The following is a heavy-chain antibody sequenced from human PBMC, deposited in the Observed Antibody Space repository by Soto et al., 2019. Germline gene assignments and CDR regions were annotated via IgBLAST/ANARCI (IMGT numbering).Heavy chain of an antibody. D-gene: IGHD3-22*01. CDR2: IKSKTDGGTT. V-gene: IGHV3-15*01. J-gene: IGHJ6*02. CDR1: GFTFSNAW. CDR3: TTSPYDSSGYYYYYGMDV. Sequence: ESGGGLVKPGGSLRLSCAASGFTFSNAWMSWVRQAPGKGLEWVGRIKSKTDGGTTDYAAPVKGRFTISRDDSKNTLYLQMNSLKTEDTAVYYCTTSPYDSSGYYYYYGMDVWGQGTTVTVSS.